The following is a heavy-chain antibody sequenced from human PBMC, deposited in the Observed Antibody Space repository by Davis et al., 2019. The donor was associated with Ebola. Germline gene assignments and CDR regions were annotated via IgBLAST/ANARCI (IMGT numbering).Heavy chain of an antibody. J-gene: IGHJ4*02. D-gene: IGHD6-13*01. V-gene: IGHV3-48*03. CDR3: ARDRAAVYFDY. Sequence: GESLKISCAASGFTFSSYEMNWVRQAPGKGLEWVSYISSSGSTIYYADSVKGRFTISRDNSKNTLYLQMDSLRAEDTAVYYCARDRAAVYFDYWGQGTPVTVSS. CDR1: GFTFSSYE. CDR2: ISSSGSTI.